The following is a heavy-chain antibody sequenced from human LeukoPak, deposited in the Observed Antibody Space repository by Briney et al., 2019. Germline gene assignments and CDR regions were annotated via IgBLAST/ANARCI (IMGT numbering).Heavy chain of an antibody. J-gene: IGHJ6*03. CDR1: GFTFDDYA. V-gene: IGHV3-43*02. Sequence: GGSLRLSCAASGFTFDDYAMHWVRQAPGKGLEWVSLISGDGGSTYYADSVKGRFTISRDNSKNSLYLQMNSLRTEDTALYYCATNPAAAAQSYYYYYYMDVRGKGTTVTVSS. CDR3: ATNPAAAAQSYYYYYYMDV. CDR2: ISGDGGST. D-gene: IGHD6-13*01.